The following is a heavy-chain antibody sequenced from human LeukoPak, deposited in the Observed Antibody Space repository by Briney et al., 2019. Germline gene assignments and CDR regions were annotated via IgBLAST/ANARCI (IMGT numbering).Heavy chain of an antibody. CDR2: IYYSGST. CDR3: ARRDYIGNWFDP. CDR1: GGSISSSSYY. D-gene: IGHD4-11*01. V-gene: IGHV4-39*01. Sequence: SETLSLTCTVSGGSISSSSYYWGWIRQPPGKGLEWIGSIYYSGSTYYNPSLKSRVTISVDTSKNQFSLKLSSVTAADTAVHYCARRDYIGNWFDPWGQGTLVTVSS. J-gene: IGHJ5*02.